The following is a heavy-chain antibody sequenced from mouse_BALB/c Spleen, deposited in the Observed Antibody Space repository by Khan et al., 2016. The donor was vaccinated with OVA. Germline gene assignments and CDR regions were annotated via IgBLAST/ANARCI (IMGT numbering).Heavy chain of an antibody. Sequence: VQLQESGAELARPGASVKLSCKASDYTFTKYWLEWVKQRPGQGLEWIGAIYPGDDDTRYTLKFKGTATLIADKSSSTAYMQLSRLASEDSAVYYCAVFYKSDGAWFAYWGQGTLVSVSA. D-gene: IGHD2-14*01. J-gene: IGHJ3*01. CDR2: IYPGDDDT. CDR3: AVFYKSDGAWFAY. CDR1: DYTFTKYW. V-gene: IGHV1-87*01.